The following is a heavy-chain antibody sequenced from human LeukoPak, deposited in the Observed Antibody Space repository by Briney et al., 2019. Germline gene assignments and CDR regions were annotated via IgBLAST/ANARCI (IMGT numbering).Heavy chain of an antibody. Sequence: PGGSLRLSCAASGFTFSRYSTNWVRHAPGKGLECVSSISSGSSYIYYADSVKGRFTISRDNAKHSLYLQMNSLSAEDTAVYYCACTSGYDFSSYYYYYMDVWGKGTTVTVSS. CDR1: GFTFSRYS. V-gene: IGHV3-21*01. J-gene: IGHJ6*03. D-gene: IGHD5-12*01. CDR2: ISSGSSYI. CDR3: ACTSGYDFSSYYYYYMDV.